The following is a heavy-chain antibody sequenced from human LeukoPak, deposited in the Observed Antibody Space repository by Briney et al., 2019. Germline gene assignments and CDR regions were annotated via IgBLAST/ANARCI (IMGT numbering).Heavy chain of an antibody. V-gene: IGHV1-18*01. CDR2: ISAYNGNT. D-gene: IGHD6-19*01. CDR3: ARGIAVARSY. J-gene: IGHJ4*02. Sequence: EWMGWISAYNGNTNYAQKLQGRVTMTTDTSTSTAYMELRSLRSDDTAVYYCARGIAVARSYWGQGTLVTVSS.